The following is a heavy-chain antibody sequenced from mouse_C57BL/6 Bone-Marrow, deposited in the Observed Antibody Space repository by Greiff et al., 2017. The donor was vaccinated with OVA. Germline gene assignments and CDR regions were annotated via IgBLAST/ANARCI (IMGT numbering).Heavy chain of an antibody. CDR1: GFTFSSYA. Sequence: EVNVVESGGGLVKPGGSLKLSCAASGFTFSSYAMSWVRQTPEKRLEWVATISDGGSYTYYPDNVKGRFTISRDNAKNNLYLQMSHLKSEDTAMYYCAGVLRYFDVWGTGTTVTVSS. CDR2: ISDGGSYT. D-gene: IGHD1-1*01. J-gene: IGHJ1*03. V-gene: IGHV5-4*03. CDR3: AGVLRYFDV.